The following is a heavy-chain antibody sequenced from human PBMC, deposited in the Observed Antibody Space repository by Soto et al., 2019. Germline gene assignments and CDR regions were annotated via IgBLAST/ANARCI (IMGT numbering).Heavy chain of an antibody. D-gene: IGHD3-22*01. V-gene: IGHV4-59*01. J-gene: IGHJ4*02. CDR2: IYYSGST. Sequence: PSETLSLTCTVSGGSISSYYWSWIRQPPGKGLEWIGYIYYSGSTNYNPSLKSRVTISVDTSKNQFSLKLSSVTAADTAVYYCAGGGYYYDSSGYYPDYWGQGTLVTVSS. CDR1: GGSISSYY. CDR3: AGGGYYYDSSGYYPDY.